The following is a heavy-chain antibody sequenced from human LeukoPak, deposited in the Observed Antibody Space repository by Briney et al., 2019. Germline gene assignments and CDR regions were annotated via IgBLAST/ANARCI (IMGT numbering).Heavy chain of an antibody. CDR1: GFTFSNYE. CDR2: ISSGATTI. J-gene: IGHJ4*02. D-gene: IGHD3-22*01. V-gene: IGHV3-48*03. Sequence: GGSLRLSCAASGFTFSNYEMNWVRQAPGMGLEWVSYISSGATTIYYADSVRGRFTISRDNAKNSLFLQMSNLRAKDTAVYYCARDARTHYYDSSGNYVDYWGQGTLVTVSS. CDR3: ARDARTHYYDSSGNYVDY.